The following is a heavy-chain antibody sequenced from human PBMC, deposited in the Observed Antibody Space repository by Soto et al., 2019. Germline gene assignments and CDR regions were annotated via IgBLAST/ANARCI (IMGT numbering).Heavy chain of an antibody. D-gene: IGHD6-25*01. J-gene: IGHJ4*02. CDR2: INPNSGDS. V-gene: IGHV1-2*02. CDR1: GYTFTDSY. CDR3: ARKAAPRLGGPAPFDN. Sequence: QVQLVQSGAEVKEPGASVNISCKASGYTFTDSYLHWVRQAPGQGLEWMGCINPNSGDSEYAQRFQGRGTITGGTSNSNTYMALSPLRSDDTAVYYCARKAAPRLGGPAPFDNWGQGTLVTVSS.